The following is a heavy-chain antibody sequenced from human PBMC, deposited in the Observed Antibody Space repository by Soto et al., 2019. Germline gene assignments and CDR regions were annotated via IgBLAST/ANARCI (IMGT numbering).Heavy chain of an antibody. CDR2: IKSKTDGGTT. D-gene: IGHD6-19*01. CDR3: TTVWGPPVATPYYYYYYYMDV. Sequence: EVQLVESGGGLVKPGESLRLSCAASGFTFSNAWMSWVRQAPGKGLEWVGRIKSKTDGGTTDYAAPVKGRFTISRDDSKNTLYLQMNSLKTEDTAVYYCTTVWGPPVATPYYYYYYYMDVWGKGTTVTVSS. V-gene: IGHV3-15*01. J-gene: IGHJ6*03. CDR1: GFTFSNAW.